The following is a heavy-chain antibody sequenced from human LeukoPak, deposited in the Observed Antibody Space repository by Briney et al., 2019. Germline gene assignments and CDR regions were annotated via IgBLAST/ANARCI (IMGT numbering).Heavy chain of an antibody. Sequence: GASVKVSCKASGYTFTGYYMHWVRQAPGQGLEWMGWINPNSGGTNYAQKFQGRVTMARDTSISTAYMELSRLRSDDTAVYYCARDEGGFWSGYSFDPWGQGTLVTVSS. V-gene: IGHV1-2*02. CDR3: ARDEGGFWSGYSFDP. CDR1: GYTFTGYY. CDR2: INPNSGGT. J-gene: IGHJ5*02. D-gene: IGHD3-3*01.